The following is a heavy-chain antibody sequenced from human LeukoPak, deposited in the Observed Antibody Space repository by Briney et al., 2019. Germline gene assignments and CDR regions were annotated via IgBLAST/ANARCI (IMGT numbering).Heavy chain of an antibody. J-gene: IGHJ4*02. CDR3: ARVPESVGINYFDS. CDR1: GGSFSGNF. CDR2: INHRGNT. D-gene: IGHD1-1*01. V-gene: IGHV4-34*01. Sequence: SETLSLTCAVYGGSFSGNFWSWVRQPPGKGLEWIEEINHRGNTNYNPSLKSRVTISVDTSKNQFSLKLSSVTAADTAVYYCARVPESVGINYFDSGGQGTQVTVSS.